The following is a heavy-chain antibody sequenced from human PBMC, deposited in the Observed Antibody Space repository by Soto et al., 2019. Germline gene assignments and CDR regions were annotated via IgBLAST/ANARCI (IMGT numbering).Heavy chain of an antibody. Sequence: KPSETLSLTCAVSGGSISSGGYSWSWIRQPPGKGLEWIGYIYHSGSTYYNPSLKSRVTISVDRSKNQFPLKLSSVTAADTAVYYCARSGIYYDSSGYYPFDYWGQGTLVTVSS. V-gene: IGHV4-30-2*01. J-gene: IGHJ4*02. CDR3: ARSGIYYDSSGYYPFDY. CDR1: GGSISSGGYS. D-gene: IGHD3-22*01. CDR2: IYHSGST.